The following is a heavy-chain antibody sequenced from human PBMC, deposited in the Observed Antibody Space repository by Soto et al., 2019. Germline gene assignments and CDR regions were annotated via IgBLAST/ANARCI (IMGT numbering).Heavy chain of an antibody. CDR1: GFTFSSYW. CDR3: ARDRYSYYDFWSGSLPYYYYGMDV. J-gene: IGHJ6*02. Sequence: GGSLRLSCAASGFTFSSYWMSWVRQAPGKGLEWVANIKQDGSEKYYVDSVKGRFTISRDNAKNSLYLQMNSLRSEDTAVYYCARDRYSYYDFWSGSLPYYYYGMDVWGQGTTVTVS. CDR2: IKQDGSEK. D-gene: IGHD3-3*01. V-gene: IGHV3-7*01.